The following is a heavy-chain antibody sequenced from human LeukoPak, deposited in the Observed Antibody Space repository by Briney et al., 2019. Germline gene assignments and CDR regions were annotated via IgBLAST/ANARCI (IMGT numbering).Heavy chain of an antibody. Sequence: SETLSLTCIVSGYSISSGYYWGWIRQPPGKGLEWIGNIHHSGSTYYNPSLKSRVTTSVDTSKNQLSLKLSSVTAADTAVYYCARVAAGIGFFQHWGQGTLVTVSS. V-gene: IGHV4-38-2*02. J-gene: IGHJ1*01. D-gene: IGHD6-13*01. CDR3: ARVAAGIGFFQH. CDR1: GYSISSGYY. CDR2: IHHSGST.